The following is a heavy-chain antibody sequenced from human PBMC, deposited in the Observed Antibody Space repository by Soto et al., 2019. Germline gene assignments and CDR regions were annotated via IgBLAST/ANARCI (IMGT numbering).Heavy chain of an antibody. CDR3: ARLLVAATNGIDY. D-gene: IGHD2-15*01. V-gene: IGHV4-39*01. CDR1: GGSISSSSYY. Sequence: SETLSLTCTVSGGSISSSSYYWGWIRQPPGKGLEWIGSIYYSGSTYYNPSLKSRVTISVDTSKNQFSLKLSSVTAAGTAVYYCARLLVAATNGIDYWGQGTLVTVSS. J-gene: IGHJ4*02. CDR2: IYYSGST.